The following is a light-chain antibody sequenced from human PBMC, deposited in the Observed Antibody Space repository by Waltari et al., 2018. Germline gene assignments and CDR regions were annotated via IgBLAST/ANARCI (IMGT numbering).Light chain of an antibody. J-gene: IGKJ1*01. CDR1: QSSSRT. CDR3: QHYVSLPAT. Sequence: SCRASQSSSRTLAWYKQKPGQAPRLLIYGASTRATGIPERFSGGGSGTDFSLTISRLEPEDFAVYYCQHYVSLPATFGQGTKVEIK. V-gene: IGKV3-20*01. CDR2: GAS.